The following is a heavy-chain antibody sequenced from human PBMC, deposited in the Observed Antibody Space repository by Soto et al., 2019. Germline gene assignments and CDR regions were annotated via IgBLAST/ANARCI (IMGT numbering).Heavy chain of an antibody. CDR3: ARKPSMVGDFDY. Sequence: PGVSLRLSCAASGFTFSSYSMNWVRQAPGKGLEWVSSISSSSSYIYYADSVKGRFTISRDNAKNSLYLQMNSLRAEDTAVYYCARKPSMVGDFDYWGQGTLVTVSS. D-gene: IGHD3-10*01. CDR2: ISSSSSYI. V-gene: IGHV3-21*01. J-gene: IGHJ4*02. CDR1: GFTFSSYS.